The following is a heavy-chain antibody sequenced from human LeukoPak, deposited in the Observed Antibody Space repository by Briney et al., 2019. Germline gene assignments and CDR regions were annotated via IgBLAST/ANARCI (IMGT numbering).Heavy chain of an antibody. V-gene: IGHV1-2*02. CDR2: INPNSGGA. CDR3: VREDTTASTDY. Sequence: ASVKVSCKASGYTFTGYYMHWVRQAPGQGLEWMGWINPNSGGANYAQNFQGRVTMTRDTSITTAYMELSRLTSDDTAVYYCVREDTTASTDYWGQGTLVTVSS. D-gene: IGHD4-17*01. CDR1: GYTFTGYY. J-gene: IGHJ4*02.